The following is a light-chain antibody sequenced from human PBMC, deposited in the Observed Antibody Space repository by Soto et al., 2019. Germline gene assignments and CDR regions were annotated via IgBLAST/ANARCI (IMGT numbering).Light chain of an antibody. J-gene: IGKJ2*01. CDR3: QQYSNWPYT. Sequence: AMTQSPAPVSVSPGERATLSCRASQSVSSLLAWYQQRPGQAPRLLIYGASTRATGIPARFSGSGSGTEFTLTISSLQSEDFAFYFCQQYSNWPYTFGQGTKVDIK. CDR1: QSVSSL. CDR2: GAS. V-gene: IGKV3-15*01.